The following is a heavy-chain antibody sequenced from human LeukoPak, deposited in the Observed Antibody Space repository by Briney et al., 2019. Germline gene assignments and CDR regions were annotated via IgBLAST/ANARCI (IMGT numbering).Heavy chain of an antibody. CDR2: ISSSATTK. CDR1: GSIFSGSS. J-gene: IGHJ4*02. V-gene: IGHV3-48*04. D-gene: IGHD6-13*01. CDR3: AKALPSSWYFFDY. Sequence: GGSLRLSCAVSGSIFSGSSMNWVRQAPGKGLEWVSYISSSATTKYYADSVKGRFTISRDNAKSSLYLQMNSLRADDTAVYYCAKALPSSWYFFDYWGQGTLVTVSS.